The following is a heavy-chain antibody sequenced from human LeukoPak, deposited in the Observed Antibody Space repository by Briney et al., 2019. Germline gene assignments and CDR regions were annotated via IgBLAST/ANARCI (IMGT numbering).Heavy chain of an antibody. CDR2: INSDGSST. J-gene: IGHJ5*02. V-gene: IGHV3-74*01. CDR3: ASNNVVGYFDWMGGFDP. D-gene: IGHD3-9*01. CDR1: GFAFSSYW. Sequence: PGRSLRLSCEAAGFAFSSYWMHWVRQAPGKGLVWVSRINSDGSSTSYADSVKGRFTISRDNAKNTLYLQMNSLRAEDTAVYYCASNNVVGYFDWMGGFDPWGQGTLVTVSS.